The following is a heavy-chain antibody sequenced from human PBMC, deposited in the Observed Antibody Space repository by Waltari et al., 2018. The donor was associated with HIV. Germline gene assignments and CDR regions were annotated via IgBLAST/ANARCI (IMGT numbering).Heavy chain of an antibody. V-gene: IGHV3-30-3*01. Sequence: QVQLVESGGGVVQPGRSRRLSCAASGFTFSSFGMHWVRQAPGKGLELVAVISNDGSSKYYPYSVKGRFTISRDNSKNTLYLHMNSLRAEDTAVYYCASPFYSDSTTYYYGLDYWGQGTLVTVSS. D-gene: IGHD3-22*01. J-gene: IGHJ4*02. CDR1: GFTFSSFG. CDR2: ISNDGSSK. CDR3: ASPFYSDSTTYYYGLDY.